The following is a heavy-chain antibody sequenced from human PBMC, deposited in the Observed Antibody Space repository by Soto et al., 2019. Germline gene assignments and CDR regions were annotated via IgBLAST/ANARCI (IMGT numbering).Heavy chain of an antibody. CDR2: IYYSGST. V-gene: IGHV4-30-4*01. D-gene: IGHD4-17*01. J-gene: IGHJ6*02. Sequence: QVQLQESGPGLVKPSQTLSLTCTVSGGPISSGDYYWSWIRQPPGKGLEWIGYIYYSGSTYYNPSLKSRVTVSVDASKNQFSLKLSSVTAADTAVYYCARDDYGDSYYYYGMDVWGQGTTVTVSS. CDR3: ARDDYGDSYYYYGMDV. CDR1: GGPISSGDYY.